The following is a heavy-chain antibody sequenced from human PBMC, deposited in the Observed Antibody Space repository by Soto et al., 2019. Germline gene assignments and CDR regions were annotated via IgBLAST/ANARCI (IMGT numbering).Heavy chain of an antibody. V-gene: IGHV1-69*13. J-gene: IGHJ5*02. CDR3: ARRPHGDDGDYYNWFDP. D-gene: IGHD4-17*01. CDR1: GDTFSSYA. CDR2: IIPISGTA. Sequence: ASVKVSCQASGDTFSSYAISWVRRAPGQGLEWMGGIIPISGTANYAQKFQGRVTITADESTSTAYMGLSSLRSEDTAVYYCARRPHGDDGDYYNWFDPWGQGTLVTVSS.